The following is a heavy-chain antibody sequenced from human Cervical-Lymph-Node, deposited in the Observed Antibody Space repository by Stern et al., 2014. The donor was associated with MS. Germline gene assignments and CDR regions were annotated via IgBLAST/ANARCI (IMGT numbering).Heavy chain of an antibody. CDR1: GYTFTSYG. Sequence: QVQLVQSGAEVKKPSASVTVSCKASGYTFTSYGHSWVRHAPAHGLEWLGWLSSYNGNTNYAQKLQGRVTMTTDTSTSTAYMDLRSLRSDDTAVYCCARGLLGSENAFDIWGQGTMVTVSS. D-gene: IGHD2-15*01. CDR2: LSSYNGNT. V-gene: IGHV1-18*01. J-gene: IGHJ3*02. CDR3: ARGLLGSENAFDI.